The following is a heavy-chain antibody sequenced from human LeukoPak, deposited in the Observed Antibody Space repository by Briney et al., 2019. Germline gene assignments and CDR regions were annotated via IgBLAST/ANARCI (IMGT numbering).Heavy chain of an antibody. D-gene: IGHD3-22*01. J-gene: IGHJ4*02. V-gene: IGHV1-69*04. CDR2: IIPILGIA. Sequence: SVKVSCKASGGTFSSYAISWVRQAPGQGLEWMGRIIPILGIANYAQKFQGSVTITADKSTSTAYMELSSLRSEDTAVYYCARDLSYYYDSSGYYFDYWGQGTLVTVSS. CDR3: ARDLSYYYDSSGYYFDY. CDR1: GGTFSSYA.